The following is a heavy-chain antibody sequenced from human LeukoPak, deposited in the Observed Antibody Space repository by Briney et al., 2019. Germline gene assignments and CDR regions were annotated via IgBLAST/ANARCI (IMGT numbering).Heavy chain of an antibody. CDR3: ARDRRFLGYCSSTSCYRWDY. V-gene: IGHV1-18*01. CDR2: ISAYNGNT. CDR1: GYTFTSYG. J-gene: IGHJ4*02. Sequence: ASVKVSCKASGYTFTSYGISWVRQAPGQGLEWMGWISAYNGNTNYAQKLQGRVIMTTDTSTSTAYMELRSLRSDDTAVYYCARDRRFLGYCSSTSCYRWDYWGQGTLVTVSS. D-gene: IGHD2-2*02.